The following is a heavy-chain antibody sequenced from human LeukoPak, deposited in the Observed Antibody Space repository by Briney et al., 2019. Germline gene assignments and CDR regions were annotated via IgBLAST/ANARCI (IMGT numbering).Heavy chain of an antibody. V-gene: IGHV1-69*05. Sequence: SVKVSCKASGGTFSAYAISWVRQAPGQGLEWMGGLIPMFGATNYTQKFQGRISITTDESTTTAYMELRSLRSDDTAVYFCAGGDPSNYYMDVWGKGTTVTV. CDR2: LIPMFGAT. D-gene: IGHD4-17*01. CDR3: AGGDPSNYYMDV. J-gene: IGHJ6*03. CDR1: GGTFSAYA.